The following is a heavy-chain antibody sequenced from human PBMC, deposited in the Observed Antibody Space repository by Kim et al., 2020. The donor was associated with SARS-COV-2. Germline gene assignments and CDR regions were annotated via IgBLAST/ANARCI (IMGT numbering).Heavy chain of an antibody. CDR1: GSTFSSYA. Sequence: GGSLRLSCAASGSTFSSYAVHWVRQAPGEGLEWVAVISYDGSNKYYADSVKGRFTISRDNSKNTLYLQMNSRRAEDTAVYFCARAGIEMATRQLGYFDYWGQGTLVTVSS. J-gene: IGHJ4*02. CDR3: ARAGIEMATRQLGYFDY. CDR2: ISYDGSNK. V-gene: IGHV3-30*04. D-gene: IGHD5-12*01.